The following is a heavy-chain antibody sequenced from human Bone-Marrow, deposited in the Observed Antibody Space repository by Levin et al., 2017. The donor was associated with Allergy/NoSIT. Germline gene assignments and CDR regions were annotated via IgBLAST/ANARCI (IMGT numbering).Heavy chain of an antibody. CDR3: AKDLGYCTSPGCPPVGRYSYHYFGVDV. J-gene: IGHJ6*02. CDR1: GFTFDDYA. D-gene: IGHD2-2*01. V-gene: IGHV3-43D*04. Sequence: GGSLRLSCAASGFTFDDYAMHWVRQAPGKGLEWVSLISWDGLYTYYSDSVKGRFTISRDNSRNSLYLQMNSLRTEDTAFYNCAKDLGYCTSPGCPPVGRYSYHYFGVDVWGQGTTVTVSS. CDR2: ISWDGLYT.